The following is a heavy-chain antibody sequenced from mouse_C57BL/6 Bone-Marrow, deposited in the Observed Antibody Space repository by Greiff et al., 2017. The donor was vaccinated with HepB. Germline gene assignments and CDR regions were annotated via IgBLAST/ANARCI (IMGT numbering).Heavy chain of an antibody. CDR3: ARVSSFAY. CDR1: GYTFTSYW. V-gene: IGHV1-50*01. D-gene: IGHD1-1*01. Sequence: QVQLQQSGAELVKPGASVKLSCKASGYTFTSYWMQWVKQRPGQGLEWIGEIDPSDSYTNYNLKFKGKATLTVDTSSSTAYMQLSSLTSEDSAVYYCARVSSFAYWGQGTLVTVSA. CDR2: IDPSDSYT. J-gene: IGHJ3*01.